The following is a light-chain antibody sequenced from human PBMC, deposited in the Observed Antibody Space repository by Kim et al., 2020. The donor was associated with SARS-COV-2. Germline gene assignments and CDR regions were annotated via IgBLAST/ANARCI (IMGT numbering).Light chain of an antibody. Sequence: SPGETATLSCRADQNICTYFAWYQQKPGQAPRCLISGASTRATGVPARFTGSGSGTEFTLTISSLQSEDFAVYHCQQYNNWPWTFGQGTKVDIK. J-gene: IGKJ1*01. CDR1: QNICTY. V-gene: IGKV3-15*01. CDR3: QQYNNWPWT. CDR2: GAS.